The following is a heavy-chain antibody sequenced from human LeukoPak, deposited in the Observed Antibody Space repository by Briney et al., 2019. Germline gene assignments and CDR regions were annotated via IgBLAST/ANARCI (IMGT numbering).Heavy chain of an antibody. CDR1: GASITSGDYS. J-gene: IGHJ5*02. D-gene: IGHD3-10*01. CDR2: IYHTGHT. Sequence: PSQTLSLTCVVSGASITSGDYSWNWMRQPPGKGLEWIGYIYHTGHTYYNPSLKSRLTISVDRSKNQFSLKLTSVTAADTAVYYCARGFFLREIPGSWFDPWGQGTLVTVSS. CDR3: ARGFFLREIPGSWFDP. V-gene: IGHV4-30-2*01.